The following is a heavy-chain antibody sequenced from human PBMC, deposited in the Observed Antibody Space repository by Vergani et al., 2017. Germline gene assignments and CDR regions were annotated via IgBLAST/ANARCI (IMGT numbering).Heavy chain of an antibody. Sequence: EVQLVESGGGLVQPGRSLRLSCAASGFTFDDYAMHWVRQAPGKGLEWVSGISWNSGSIGYADSVKGRFTISRDNSKNTLYLQMNSLRAEDTAVYYCAKRRGDHFDYWGQGTLVTVSS. V-gene: IGHV3-9*01. CDR3: AKRRGDHFDY. D-gene: IGHD2-21*02. J-gene: IGHJ4*02. CDR2: ISWNSGSI. CDR1: GFTFDDYA.